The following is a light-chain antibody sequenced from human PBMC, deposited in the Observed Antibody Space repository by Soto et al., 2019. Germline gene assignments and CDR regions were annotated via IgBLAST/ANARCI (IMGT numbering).Light chain of an antibody. CDR1: QSISSW. CDR2: KAS. J-gene: IGKJ1*01. Sequence: DIQMTQSPSTLSSSVVDRVTITCLASQSISSWLAWYQQKPGKAPKLLIYKASSLESGVPSRFSGSGSGTEFTLTISSLQPDDFATYYCQKYNSYSRKFGQGTKVDIK. CDR3: QKYNSYSRK. V-gene: IGKV1-5*03.